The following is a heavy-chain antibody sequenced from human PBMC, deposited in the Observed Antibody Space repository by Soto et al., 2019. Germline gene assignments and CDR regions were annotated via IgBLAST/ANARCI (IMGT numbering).Heavy chain of an antibody. CDR1: GFTVSSNY. D-gene: IGHD2-2*01. CDR2: ISSLSRTI. J-gene: IGHJ6*02. Sequence: PGGSLRLSCAASGFTVSSNYMSWVRQAPGKGLEWVSYISSLSRTIYYADSVKGRFTISRDNAKNSLYLQMNSLRAEDTAVYYCARVDGHCSSTSCNTWDYYYGMDVWGQGTTVTVSS. V-gene: IGHV3-48*01. CDR3: ARVDGHCSSTSCNTWDYYYGMDV.